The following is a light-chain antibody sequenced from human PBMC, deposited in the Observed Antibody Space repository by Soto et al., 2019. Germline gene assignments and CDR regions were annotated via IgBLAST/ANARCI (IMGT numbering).Light chain of an antibody. CDR3: QQYNNWPYT. CDR1: QSVSSN. V-gene: IGKV3-15*01. Sequence: EIVMTQSPATLSVSPGERATLSCRASQSVSSNLAWYQQKPVPAPRLLIYGASTRATGIPARFSGSGSGTEFTLTISSLQSEDFAVYYCQQYNNWPYTFGQGTKLEIK. CDR2: GAS. J-gene: IGKJ2*01.